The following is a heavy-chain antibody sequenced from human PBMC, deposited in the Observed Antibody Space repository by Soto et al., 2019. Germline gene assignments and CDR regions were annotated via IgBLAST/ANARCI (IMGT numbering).Heavy chain of an antibody. V-gene: IGHV3-30*18. J-gene: IGHJ6*02. CDR3: AKSLEGDV. CDR2: ISYDGSNK. Sequence: PGGSLRLSCAASGTTFSSYGMHWVRQAPGKGLEWVAVISYDGSNKYYADSVKGRFTISRDNSKNTLYLQMNSLRSEDTAGYYCAKSLEGDVWGQGTTVTVSS. CDR1: GTTFSSYG.